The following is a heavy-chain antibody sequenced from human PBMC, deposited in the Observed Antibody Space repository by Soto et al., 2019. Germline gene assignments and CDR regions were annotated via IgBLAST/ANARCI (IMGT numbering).Heavy chain of an antibody. CDR2: IYYSGST. CDR1: GGSISRGGYY. CDR3: AKSRLQQYFFDY. J-gene: IGHJ4*02. Sequence: QVQLQESGPGLVKPSQTLSLTCTVSGGSISRGGYYWSWIRQHPGKGLEWIGYIYYSGSTYYNPSLKSRVTISVDTSKTHFVVKLSSVTAAHTAVSFCAKSRLQQYFFDYWGQGTLVTVSS. V-gene: IGHV4-31*03. D-gene: IGHD4-4*01.